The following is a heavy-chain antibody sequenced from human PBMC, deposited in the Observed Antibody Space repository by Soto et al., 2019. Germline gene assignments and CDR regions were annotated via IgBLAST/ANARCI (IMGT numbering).Heavy chain of an antibody. J-gene: IGHJ6*02. V-gene: IGHV1-3*01. Sequence: ASVKVSCKASGYTFTSYAMHWVRQAPGQRLEWMGWINAGNGNTKYSQKFQGRVTITRDTSASTAYMELSSLRSEDTAVYYCARHGGYNWKYSGMDVWGQGTRVTVYS. CDR3: ARHGGYNWKYSGMDV. D-gene: IGHD1-20*01. CDR2: INAGNGNT. CDR1: GYTFTSYA.